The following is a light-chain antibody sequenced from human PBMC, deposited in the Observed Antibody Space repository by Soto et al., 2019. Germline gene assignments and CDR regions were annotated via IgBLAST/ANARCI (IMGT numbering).Light chain of an antibody. V-gene: IGKV4-1*01. Sequence: DIVMTQSPDSLAVSLGERATINCKSSQSVLYSSNNKNYLAWYQQRPGQPPRLLIYDTSNRATGIPARFSGSGSGTDFTLTISGLEPADLGVYYCQQRHNWPITFGQGTRLEIK. CDR1: QSVLYSSNNKNY. J-gene: IGKJ5*01. CDR2: DTS. CDR3: QQRHNWPIT.